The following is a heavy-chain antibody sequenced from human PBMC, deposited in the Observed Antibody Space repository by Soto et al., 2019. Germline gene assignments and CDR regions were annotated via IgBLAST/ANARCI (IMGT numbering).Heavy chain of an antibody. CDR3: ASREAGLRHGIYVY. D-gene: IGHD5-12*01. V-gene: IGHV1-69*01. Sequence: QVQLVQSGAEVKKPGSSVKVSCKASGGTFSSYAISWVRQAPGQGLEWMGGIIPIFATTNYAQKFQGRVTITADESTSTAYMELSSLRSEDTAVYYCASREAGLRHGIYVYCGQGTLVPVSS. CDR2: IIPIFATT. CDR1: GGTFSSYA. J-gene: IGHJ4*02.